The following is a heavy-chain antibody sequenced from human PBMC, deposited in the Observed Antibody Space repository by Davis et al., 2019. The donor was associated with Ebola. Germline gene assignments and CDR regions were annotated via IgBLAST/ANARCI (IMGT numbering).Heavy chain of an antibody. CDR1: GYTFTSYD. V-gene: IGHV1-8*01. CDR3: ARRVGARSGFDY. Sequence: ASVKVSCKASGYTFTSYDINWVRQATGQGLEWIGWMNPNSGNTGYAQKFQGRITMTRNISISTAYMELSSLRSEDTAVYYCARRVGARSGFDYWGQGSLVTVSS. J-gene: IGHJ4*02. D-gene: IGHD1-26*01. CDR2: MNPNSGNT.